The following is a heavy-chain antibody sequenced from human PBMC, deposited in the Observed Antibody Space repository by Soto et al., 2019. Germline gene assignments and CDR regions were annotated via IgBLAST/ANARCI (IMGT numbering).Heavy chain of an antibody. D-gene: IGHD3-9*01. J-gene: IGHJ6*02. CDR2: IYYSGSA. V-gene: IGHV4-59*01. CDR3: ARADILTGYDV. Sequence: PSETLSLTCTVSGGSISSYYWSWIRQPPGKGLEWIGYIYYSGSANYNPSLKSRVTISVDTSKNQFSLKLSSVTAADTAVYYCARADILTGYDVWGQGTTVTVSS. CDR1: GGSISSYY.